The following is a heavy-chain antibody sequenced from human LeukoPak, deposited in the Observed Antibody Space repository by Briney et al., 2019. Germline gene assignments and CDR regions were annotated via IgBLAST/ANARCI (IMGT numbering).Heavy chain of an antibody. D-gene: IGHD2-2*02. V-gene: IGHV4-59*08. Sequence: SETLSLTFTVSGGSISSYYWSWIRQPPGKGLEWIGYIYYSGSTNYNPSLKSRVSISVDTSKNHFSLELSSVTAADTAVYHCARRRYCSSTNCYSGFDYWGQGTLVTVSS. CDR3: ARRRYCSSTNCYSGFDY. CDR1: GGSISSYY. J-gene: IGHJ4*02. CDR2: IYYSGST.